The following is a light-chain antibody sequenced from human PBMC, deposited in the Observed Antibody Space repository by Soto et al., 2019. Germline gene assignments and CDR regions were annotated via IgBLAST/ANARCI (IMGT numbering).Light chain of an antibody. J-gene: IGKJ1*01. CDR3: QQSYSTPLT. CDR2: AAS. Sequence: DIQMTQYPSSLSASVGDRVTITCRASQSISSYLNWYQQKPGKAPKLLIYAASSLQSGVPSRFSGSGSGTDFTLTISSLQPEDFATYYCQQSYSTPLTFGRGTKVDIK. CDR1: QSISSY. V-gene: IGKV1-39*01.